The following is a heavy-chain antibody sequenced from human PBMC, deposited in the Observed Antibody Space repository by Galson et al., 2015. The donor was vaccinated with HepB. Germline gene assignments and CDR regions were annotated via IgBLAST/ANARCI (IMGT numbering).Heavy chain of an antibody. CDR1: GYTFTAYY. V-gene: IGHV1-2*06. J-gene: IGHJ4*02. D-gene: IGHD1-1*01. CDR3: ARDAAGDNVFDF. Sequence: SVKVSCKALGYTFTAYYVHWVRQAPGQGLEWMARINPNSGDTKYAQKFQGRVTMTRNTPINTAYMELRSLRSDDTAVYYCARDAAGDNVFDFWGRGTLVTVSS. CDR2: INPNSGDT.